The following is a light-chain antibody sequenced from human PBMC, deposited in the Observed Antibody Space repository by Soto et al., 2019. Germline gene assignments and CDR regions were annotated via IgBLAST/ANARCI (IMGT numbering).Light chain of an antibody. CDR2: GAS. J-gene: IGKJ1*01. Sequence: DIQMTQSPSTLSVSLGDRATIACRVSQSISSYLIWYQQKPGKAPRLLIYGASGMESGVPARFSGSGSGTEFTLTISSLQSEDFATYYCQQYNRSLLTFGQGTKVDIK. V-gene: IGKV1-39*01. CDR3: QQYNRSLLT. CDR1: QSISSY.